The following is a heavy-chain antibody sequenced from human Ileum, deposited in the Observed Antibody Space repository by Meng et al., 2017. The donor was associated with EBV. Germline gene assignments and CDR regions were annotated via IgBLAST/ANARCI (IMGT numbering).Heavy chain of an antibody. CDR3: ARAPSTSSTRTFDY. CDR2: IFHSGSA. D-gene: IGHD5/OR15-5a*01. Sequence: QVGASGPGLVKPSGPLSLTCTVSGGSIKTDSYWGWIRQPPGKGLEWIGSIFHSGSAYYNPSLKSRVSISVHTSENYFSLNLRSVTAADTAVYYCARAPSTSSTRTFDYWGQGTLVTVSS. CDR1: GGSIKTDSY. J-gene: IGHJ4*02. V-gene: IGHV4-38-2*02.